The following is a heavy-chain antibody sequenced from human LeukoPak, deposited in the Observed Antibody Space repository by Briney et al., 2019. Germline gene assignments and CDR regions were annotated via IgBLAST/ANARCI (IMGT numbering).Heavy chain of an antibody. CDR2: ISSSSSYT. J-gene: IGHJ4*02. V-gene: IGHV3-21*05. CDR1: GFTFSSYS. CDR3: ARLTGYSSSWYLFDY. Sequence: GGSLILSCAASGFTFSSYSMNWVRQAPGKGLEWVSYISSSSSYTNYADSVKGRFTISRDNAKNSLYLQMNSLRAEDTAVYYCARLTGYSSSWYLFDYWGQGTLVTVSS. D-gene: IGHD6-13*01.